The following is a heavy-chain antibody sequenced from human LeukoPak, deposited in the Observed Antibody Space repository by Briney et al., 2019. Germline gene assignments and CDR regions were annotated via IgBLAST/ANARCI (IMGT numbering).Heavy chain of an antibody. CDR1: GFTVSLNY. CDR3: AREGGGPSGPLDY. V-gene: IGHV3-66*01. J-gene: IGHJ4*02. CDR2: IYGGGGT. Sequence: GGSLRLSCAASGFTVSLNYVTWVRQAPGTGLEWVSVIYGGGGTYYPDSVKGRFTISRDNSKNTLYLQMNSLRAEHTAVYYCAREGGGPSGPLDYWGQGTLVTVSS. D-gene: IGHD3-3*01.